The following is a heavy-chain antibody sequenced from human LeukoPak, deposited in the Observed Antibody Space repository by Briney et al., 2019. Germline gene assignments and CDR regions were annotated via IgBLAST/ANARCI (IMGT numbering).Heavy chain of an antibody. CDR3: TTEDYYDSSGYYPWGY. V-gene: IGHV3-23*01. CDR1: GFTFSSYG. CDR2: ISGSGGST. J-gene: IGHJ4*02. Sequence: GGSLRLSCAASGFTFSSYGMSWVRQAPGKGLEWVSAISGSGGSTYYADSVKGRFTISRDNSKNTLYPQMNSLKTEDTAVYYCTTEDYYDSSGYYPWGYWGQGTLVTVSS. D-gene: IGHD3-22*01.